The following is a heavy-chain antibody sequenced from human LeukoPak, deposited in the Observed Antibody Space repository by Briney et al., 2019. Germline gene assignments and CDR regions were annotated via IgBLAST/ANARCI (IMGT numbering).Heavy chain of an antibody. V-gene: IGHV3-30*03. CDR3: ARDLSGRYAFDI. Sequence: GSLRLSCAASGFTFSNYGMHWVRQAPGKGLEWVAVISFDGSNKYYADSVKGRFTISRDNAKNSLYLQMNSLRDEDTAVYYCARDLSGRYAFDIWGQGTMVTVSS. J-gene: IGHJ3*02. D-gene: IGHD3-10*01. CDR1: GFTFSNYG. CDR2: ISFDGSNK.